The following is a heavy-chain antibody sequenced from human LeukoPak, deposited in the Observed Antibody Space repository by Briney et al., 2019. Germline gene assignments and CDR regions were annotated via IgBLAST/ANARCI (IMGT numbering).Heavy chain of an antibody. CDR2: VSYDGSKK. CDR3: ARSPSAEVAERGDY. CDR1: GFTFNNYA. J-gene: IGHJ4*02. V-gene: IGHV3-30*01. D-gene: IGHD6-19*01. Sequence: GRSLRLSCAASGFTFNNYAMHWVRQAPGKGLEWVALVSYDGSKKYYADSVKGRFTISRDNSKNTLSLQMDSLRAEDTAVYFCARSPSAEVAERGDYWGQGTLVTVSS.